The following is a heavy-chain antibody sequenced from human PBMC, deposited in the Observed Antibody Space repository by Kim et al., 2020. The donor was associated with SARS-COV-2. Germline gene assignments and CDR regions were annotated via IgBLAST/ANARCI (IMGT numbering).Heavy chain of an antibody. CDR1: GYTFTSYG. V-gene: IGHV1-18*04. CDR3: ARVPKFLAARPFIYFDY. J-gene: IGHJ4*02. D-gene: IGHD6-6*01. CDR2: ISAYNGNT. Sequence: ASVKVSCKASGYTFTSYGISWVRQAPGQGLEWMGWISAYNGNTNYAQKLQGRVTMTTDTSTSTAYMELRSLRSDDTAVYYCARVPKFLAARPFIYFDYWGQGTLVTVSS.